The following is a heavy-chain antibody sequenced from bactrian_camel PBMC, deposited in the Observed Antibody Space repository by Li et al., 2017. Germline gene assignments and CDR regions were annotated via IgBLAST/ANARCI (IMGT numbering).Heavy chain of an antibody. Sequence: VQLVESGGGSVQTGGSLRLSCAASGFTFSSFPMSWVRQAPGKGLEWVSRIIHDGDITSYADSVKGRFTISQDNTKVTLYLNMNSLKSEDTAVYYCAACQNQINGEPRYWGQGTQVTVS. CDR3: AACQNQINGEPRY. CDR1: GFTFSSFP. V-gene: IGHV3S31*01. CDR2: IIHDGDIT. J-gene: IGHJ4*01. D-gene: IGHD8*01.